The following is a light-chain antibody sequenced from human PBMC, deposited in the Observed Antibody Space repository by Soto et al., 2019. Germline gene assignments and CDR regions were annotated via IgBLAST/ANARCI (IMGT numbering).Light chain of an antibody. CDR3: SSYTTSNTYV. V-gene: IGLV2-14*01. J-gene: IGLJ1*01. Sequence: QSVLTQPASVSGSPGQSITFSCTGTSSDIGVYNYVSWYQQHPGKAPKLMIYEVNNRPSGVSNRFSGSKSGNTASLTISGLQAEDEADYYCSSYTTSNTYVFGTGTKVTAL. CDR2: EVN. CDR1: SSDIGVYNY.